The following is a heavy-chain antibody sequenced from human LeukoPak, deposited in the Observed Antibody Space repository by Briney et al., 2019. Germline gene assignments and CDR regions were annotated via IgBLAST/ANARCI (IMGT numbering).Heavy chain of an antibody. J-gene: IGHJ4*02. V-gene: IGHV1-69*04. Sequence: SVKVSCKASGGTFSSYAISWVRQAPGQGLEWMGRMIPILGIANYAQKFQGRVTITADKSTSTAYMELSSLRSEDTAVYYCARDLGYSTKKWGEKADWGQGTLVTVSS. CDR3: ARDLGYSTKKWGEKAD. CDR2: MIPILGIA. D-gene: IGHD6-13*01. CDR1: GGTFSSYA.